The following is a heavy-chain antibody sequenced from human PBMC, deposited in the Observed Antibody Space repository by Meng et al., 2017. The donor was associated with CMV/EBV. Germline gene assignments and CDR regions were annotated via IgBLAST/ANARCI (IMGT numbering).Heavy chain of an antibody. Sequence: GESLKISCAASGLTFRKSGMSWLRPVPGKGLEWVADISGDGREIYYADSVKGRFTVSRDNAKNSLFLQMNSLRVEDTAVYYCAGLWIWGPGTLVTVSS. CDR2: ISGDGREI. CDR3: AGLWI. D-gene: IGHD1-1*01. J-gene: IGHJ4*02. CDR1: GLTFRKSG. V-gene: IGHV3-7*01.